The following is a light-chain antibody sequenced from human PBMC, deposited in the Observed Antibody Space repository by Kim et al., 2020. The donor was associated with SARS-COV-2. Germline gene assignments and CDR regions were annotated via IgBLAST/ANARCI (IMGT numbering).Light chain of an antibody. Sequence: QSVLTQPASASGTPGQTVTISCSGSSSNIGTNTVNWYQQVPGTAPKLLIFSNNQRPSGVPDRISGSKSGTLASLAINGLQSEDEADYYCAAWDDSPNGHMVFGGGTQLTVL. CDR1: SSNIGTNT. CDR2: SNN. CDR3: AAWDDSPNGHMV. J-gene: IGLJ2*01. V-gene: IGLV1-44*01.